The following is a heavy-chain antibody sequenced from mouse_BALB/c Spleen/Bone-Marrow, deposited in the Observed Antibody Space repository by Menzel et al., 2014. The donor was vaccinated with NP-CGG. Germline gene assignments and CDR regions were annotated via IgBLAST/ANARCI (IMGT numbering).Heavy chain of an antibody. V-gene: IGHV5-4*02. J-gene: IGHJ3*01. Sequence: DVKLVESGGRLVKPGGSLKLSCAASGFSFSDHYMYWVRRTPEKRLEWVATISDGGGHTYYSDSVKGRFTISRDNAKNNLYLQMSSLKSEDTAMYHCARDGDYRYAWFSYWGQGTPVTVSA. D-gene: IGHD2-14*01. CDR2: ISDGGGHT. CDR3: ARDGDYRYAWFSY. CDR1: GFSFSDHY.